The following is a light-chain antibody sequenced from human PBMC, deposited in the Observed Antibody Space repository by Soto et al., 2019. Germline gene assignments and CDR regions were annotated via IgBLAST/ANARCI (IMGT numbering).Light chain of an antibody. CDR2: SNN. J-gene: IGLJ2*01. CDR1: SSNIGSNT. V-gene: IGLV1-44*01. Sequence: QSVLTQPPSASGTPGQRVTISCSGSSSNIGSNTVNWYQQLPGTAPKLLIYSNNQRPSGVTDRFSGSKSGTSASLAISGLQSEDEADYYGAAWDDSLNGPVVFGGGTKLTVL. CDR3: AAWDDSLNGPVV.